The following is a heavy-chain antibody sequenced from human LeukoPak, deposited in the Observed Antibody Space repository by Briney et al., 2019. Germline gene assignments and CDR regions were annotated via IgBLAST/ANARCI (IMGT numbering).Heavy chain of an antibody. CDR2: INPNGGST. D-gene: IGHD3-22*01. CDR1: GYTFTSYY. J-gene: IGHJ4*02. CDR3: ARASYSYDISGWVPFDY. Sequence: GASVKDSCKASGYTFTSYYMHWVRQTPGQGLEWMGIINPNGGSTSYAQKFQGRVTMTRDMSTSTVYMELSSLRSEDTAVYYCARASYSYDISGWVPFDYWGQGTLVTVSS. V-gene: IGHV1-46*01.